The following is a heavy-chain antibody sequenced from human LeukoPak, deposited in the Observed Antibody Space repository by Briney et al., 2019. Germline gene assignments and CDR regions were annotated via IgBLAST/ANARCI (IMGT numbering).Heavy chain of an antibody. J-gene: IGHJ6*03. V-gene: IGHV1-69*05. D-gene: IGHD2-8*01. CDR3: ASRTGCTNGVCYEYYYYMDV. CDR1: GGTFSSYA. CDR2: IIPIFGTA. Sequence: SVKVSCKASGGTFSSYAISWVRQAHGQGLEWMGRIIPIFGTANYAQKFQGRVTITTDESTSTAYMELSSLRSEDTAVYYCASRTGCTNGVCYEYYYYMDVWGKGTTVTVSS.